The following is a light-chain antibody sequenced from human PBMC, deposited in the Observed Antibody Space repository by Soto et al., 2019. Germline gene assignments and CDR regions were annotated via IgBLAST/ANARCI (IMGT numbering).Light chain of an antibody. V-gene: IGLV8-61*01. CDR3: VLYMGSGIVI. Sequence: QTVVNQEPSFSVSPGGTVTLSCGLNSGSVSTTYYPSWYQQTPGQAPRTLIYNTNTRSSGVPDRFSGSILENKAALTITGAQADDESDYYCVLYMGSGIVIFGGGTKVTVL. J-gene: IGLJ2*01. CDR2: NTN. CDR1: SGSVSTTYY.